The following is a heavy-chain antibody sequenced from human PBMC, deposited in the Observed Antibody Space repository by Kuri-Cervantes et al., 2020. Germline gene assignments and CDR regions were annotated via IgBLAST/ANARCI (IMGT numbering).Heavy chain of an antibody. CDR3: AKLTRFAEEPFDY. CDR2: IYSGGST. CDR1: GFTVSGNY. Sequence: GGSLRLSCAASGFTVSGNYMSWVRQAPGKGLEWVSVIYSGGSTYYADSVKGRFTISRDNSKNTPYLQMNSLRAEDTAVYYCAKLTRFAEEPFDYWGQGTLVTVSS. J-gene: IGHJ4*02. D-gene: IGHD4-23*01. V-gene: IGHV3-66*01.